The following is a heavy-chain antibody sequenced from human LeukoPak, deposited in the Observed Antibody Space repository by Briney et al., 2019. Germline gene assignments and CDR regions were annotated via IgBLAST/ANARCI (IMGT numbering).Heavy chain of an antibody. CDR3: AKDGGVEDYYGSASYGSFDY. D-gene: IGHD3-10*01. CDR2: ISGSGGGT. CDR1: GFTFSSYA. Sequence: GGSLRLSCAASGFTFSSYAMSWVRQAPGKGLEWVSAISGSGGGTYYADSVKGRFTISRDNSKNTVYLQMNGLRAEDTAVYYCAKDGGVEDYYGSASYGSFDYWGQGTLVTVSS. V-gene: IGHV3-23*01. J-gene: IGHJ4*02.